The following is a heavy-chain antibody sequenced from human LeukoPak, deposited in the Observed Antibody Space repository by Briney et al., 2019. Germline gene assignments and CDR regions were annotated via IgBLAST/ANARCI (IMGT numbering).Heavy chain of an antibody. J-gene: IGHJ4*02. CDR3: ARDDYDSSGYAFDY. D-gene: IGHD3-22*01. V-gene: IGHV3-30-3*01. CDR1: GFTFSSYA. Sequence: GRSLRLSCAASGFTFSSYAMHWVRQAPGKGLEWVAVISYDGSNKYYADSVKGRFTTSRDNSKNTLYLQMNSLRAEDTAVYYCARDDYDSSGYAFDYWGQGTLVTVSS. CDR2: ISYDGSNK.